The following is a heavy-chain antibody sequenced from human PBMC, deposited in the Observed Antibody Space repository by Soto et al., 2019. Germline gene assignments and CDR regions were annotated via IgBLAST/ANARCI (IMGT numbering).Heavy chain of an antibody. D-gene: IGHD6-19*01. CDR2: INQDGGVT. CDR1: GFTFTSSF. Sequence: PGGSLRLSCVASGFTFTSSFMGCIRQAPGKGLEWVANINQDGGVTYYVDSVEGRFTISRDNTKDSLYLQMNSLRGEDTAIYYCARYYRGSGRYFFDYWGQGTLVTVSS. CDR3: ARYYRGSGRYFFDY. J-gene: IGHJ4*02. V-gene: IGHV3-7*03.